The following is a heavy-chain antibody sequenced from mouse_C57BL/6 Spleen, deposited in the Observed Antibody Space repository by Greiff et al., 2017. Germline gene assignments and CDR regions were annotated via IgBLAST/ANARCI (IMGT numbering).Heavy chain of an antibody. CDR3: ARGGTVVATTSYWYFDV. D-gene: IGHD1-1*01. Sequence: QVQLQQPGAELVRPGSSVKLSCKASGYTFTSYWMHWVKQRPIQGLEWIGNIDPSDSETHYNQKFKDKATLTVDKSSSTAYMQLSSLTSEDSAVYYCARGGTVVATTSYWYFDVWGTGTTVTVSS. CDR1: GYTFTSYW. V-gene: IGHV1-52*01. J-gene: IGHJ1*03. CDR2: IDPSDSET.